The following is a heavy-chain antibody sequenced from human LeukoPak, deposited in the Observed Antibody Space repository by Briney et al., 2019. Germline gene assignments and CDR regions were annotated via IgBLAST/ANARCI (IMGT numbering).Heavy chain of an antibody. J-gene: IGHJ5*02. V-gene: IGHV4-34*01. CDR3: ARGAYSSGWFVFWFDP. Sequence: KSSETLSLTCAVYGGSFSGYYWSWIRQPPGKGLEWIGEINHSGSTNYNPSLKSRVTISVDTSKNQFSLKLSSVTAADTAVYYCARGAYSSGWFVFWFDPWGQGTLVTVSS. CDR2: INHSGST. CDR1: GGSFSGYY. D-gene: IGHD6-19*01.